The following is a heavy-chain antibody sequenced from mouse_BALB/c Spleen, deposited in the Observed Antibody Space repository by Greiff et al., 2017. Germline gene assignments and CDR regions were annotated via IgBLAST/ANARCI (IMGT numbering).Heavy chain of an antibody. D-gene: IGHD2-3*01. V-gene: IGHV5-9-4*01. CDR2: ISSGGSYT. CDR3: AREDDGYAMDY. CDR1: GFTFSSYA. J-gene: IGHJ4*01. Sequence: EVKVEESGGGLVKPGGSLKLSCAASGFTFSSYAMSWVRQSPEKRLEWVAEISSGGSYTYYPDTVTGRFTISRDNAKNTLYLEMSSLRSEDTAMYYCAREDDGYAMDYWGQGTSVTVSS.